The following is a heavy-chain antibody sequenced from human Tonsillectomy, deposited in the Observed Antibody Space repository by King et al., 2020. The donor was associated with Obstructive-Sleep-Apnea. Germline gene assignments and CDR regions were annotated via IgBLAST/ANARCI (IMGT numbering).Heavy chain of an antibody. V-gene: IGHV2-5*02. J-gene: IGHJ4*02. CDR1: GFSLSTSGVG. Sequence: TLKESGPTLVKPTQTLTLTCTFSGFSLSTSGVGVGWIRQPPGKALEWLALIYWDDDERYSPSLKSRLTITKDTSRNQVVLTMTNMDPVDTATYYCAYATVQWPLDYWGQGTLVTVSS. CDR3: AYATVQWPLDY. CDR2: IYWDDDE. D-gene: IGHD6-19*01.